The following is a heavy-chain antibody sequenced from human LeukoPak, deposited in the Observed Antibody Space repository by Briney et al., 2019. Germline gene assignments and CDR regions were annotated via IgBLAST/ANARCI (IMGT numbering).Heavy chain of an antibody. CDR2: RYHSGSS. Sequence: PSETLSLTCTVSGGSLSNYYWSWIRQPPGKGPEWMGYRYHSGSSNYNPSLKGRVTISVDTSRNQFSLKLSSVTAADTAVYYCARVDPDSSSTLEVFDYWGQGTLVTVSS. CDR3: ARVDPDSSSTLEVFDY. D-gene: IGHD6-6*01. V-gene: IGHV4-59*01. J-gene: IGHJ4*02. CDR1: GGSLSNYY.